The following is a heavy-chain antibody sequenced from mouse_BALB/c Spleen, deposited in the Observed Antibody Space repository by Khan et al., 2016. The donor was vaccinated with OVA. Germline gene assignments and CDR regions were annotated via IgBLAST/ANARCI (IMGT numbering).Heavy chain of an antibody. D-gene: IGHD2-14*01. CDR1: GDSITSGY. CDR3: ARSTYRYAFAY. CDR2: MIYSGNT. J-gene: IGHJ3*01. Sequence: EVQLQESGPSLVKPSQTLSLTCSVTGDSITSGYSNWIRKFPGNKLEYMGYMIYSGNTYYNPSLKSRLSITRHTSKNQYFLQLNSVHTEDTATYYSARSTYRYAFAYWGQGTLVTVSA. V-gene: IGHV3-8*02.